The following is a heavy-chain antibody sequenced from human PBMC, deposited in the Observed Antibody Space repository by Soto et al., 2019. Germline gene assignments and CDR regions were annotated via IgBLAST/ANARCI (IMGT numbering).Heavy chain of an antibody. J-gene: IGHJ5*02. CDR2: IYHSGST. Sequence: SATLSLTCAVSGGSISSGGYSWSWIRPPPGKGLEWIGYIYHSGSTNYNPSLKSRVTISVDTSKNQFSLKLSSVTAADTAVYYCARYSGSYSYNWFDPWGQGTLVTVSS. D-gene: IGHD1-26*01. CDR1: GGSISSGGYS. V-gene: IGHV4-61*08. CDR3: ARYSGSYSYNWFDP.